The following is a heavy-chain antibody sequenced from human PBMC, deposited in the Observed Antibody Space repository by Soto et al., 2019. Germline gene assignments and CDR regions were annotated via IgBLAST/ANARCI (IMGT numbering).Heavy chain of an antibody. Sequence: QVQLVQSGAEVRKPGSSVKVSCKASGGTFSRHAISWVRQAPGQGLEWMGGIIPIFGTANRAQKFQGRVTIIADESRSTVYMELSSLRSEDTAMYYCARGWGYDSNDYYYAYWGQGTLVIVSS. CDR1: GGTFSRHA. CDR3: ARGWGYDSNDYYYAY. CDR2: IIPIFGTA. D-gene: IGHD3-22*01. J-gene: IGHJ4*02. V-gene: IGHV1-69*01.